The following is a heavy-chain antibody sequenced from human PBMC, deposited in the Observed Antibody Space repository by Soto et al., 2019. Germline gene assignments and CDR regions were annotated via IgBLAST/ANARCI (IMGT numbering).Heavy chain of an antibody. CDR3: ARDSFPMQWLAILDY. V-gene: IGHV3-30-3*01. CDR1: GFTFSSYA. J-gene: IGHJ4*02. D-gene: IGHD6-19*01. CDR2: ISYDGSNK. Sequence: PGGSLRLSCAASGFTFSSYAMHWVRQAPGKGLEWVAVISYDGSNKYYADSVKGRFTISRDNSKNTLYLQMNSLRAEDTAVYYCARDSFPMQWLAILDYWGQGTLVTVSS.